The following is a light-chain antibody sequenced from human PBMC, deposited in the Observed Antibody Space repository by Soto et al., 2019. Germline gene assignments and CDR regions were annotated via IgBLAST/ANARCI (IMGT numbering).Light chain of an antibody. CDR1: QSIGGY. J-gene: IGKJ5*01. CDR3: QQSYSSTIT. V-gene: IGKV1-39*01. CDR2: AAS. Sequence: DIQMTQSPSSLSASVGDSFAITCRASQSIGGYLTWYQQLPGKAPKXXIFAASGLQSGVPSRFSGSGSGTDFTLTISSLKTEDGATYYGQQSYSSTITFGQGTRLEIK.